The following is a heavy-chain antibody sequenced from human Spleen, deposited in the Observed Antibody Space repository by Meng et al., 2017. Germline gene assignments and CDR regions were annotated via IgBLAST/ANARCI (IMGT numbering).Heavy chain of an antibody. CDR2: ISYDGGNK. V-gene: IGHV3-30-3*01. J-gene: IGHJ4*02. CDR3: ARDQQGGFDY. Sequence: QVYLVESGGGVVQPGRSLRLSCAASGFTFSSYAMHWVRQAPGKGLEWVTVISYDGGNKFYADSVKGRFTISRDNSKNTLYLQMTSLGPEDTAMYFCARDQQGGFDYWGQGTLVTVSS. D-gene: IGHD6-13*01. CDR1: GFTFSSYA.